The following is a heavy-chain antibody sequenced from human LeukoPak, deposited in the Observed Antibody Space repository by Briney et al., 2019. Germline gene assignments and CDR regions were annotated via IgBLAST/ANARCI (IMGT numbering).Heavy chain of an antibody. V-gene: IGHV4-59*01. Sequence: PSETLSLTCTVSGGSISRYYWSWIRQPPGKGLEWIGYIYYSGSTNYNPSLKSRVTISVDTSKNQFSLKLSSVTAADTAVYCCASSDIAVEPAAIGTDYYYYGMDVWGQGTTVTVSS. J-gene: IGHJ6*02. CDR1: GGSISRYY. CDR3: ASSDIAVEPAAIGTDYYYYGMDV. D-gene: IGHD2-2*01. CDR2: IYYSGST.